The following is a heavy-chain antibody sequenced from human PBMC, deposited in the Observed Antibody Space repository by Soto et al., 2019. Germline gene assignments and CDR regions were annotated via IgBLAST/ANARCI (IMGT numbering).Heavy chain of an antibody. CDR3: ARDREAAGLSGY. CDR2: IWYDGSNK. V-gene: IGHV3-33*01. J-gene: IGHJ4*02. CDR1: GFTFSSYG. D-gene: IGHD6-19*01. Sequence: QVQLVESGGGVVQPGRSLRLSCAASGFTFSSYGMHWVRQAPGKGLEWVAVIWYDGSNKYYADSVKGRFTISRDNSKNALYLHMNSLRAEDTAVYYCARDREAAGLSGYWGQGTLVTVSS.